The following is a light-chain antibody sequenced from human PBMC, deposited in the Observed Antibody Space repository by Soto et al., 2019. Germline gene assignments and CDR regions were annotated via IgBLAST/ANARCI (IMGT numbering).Light chain of an antibody. J-gene: IGLJ3*02. V-gene: IGLV4-69*01. Sequence: QLVLTQSPSASASLGASVKLTCTLSSGHSNYAIAWHQQRPEKGPRYLMKLNNDGSHTRGDGIPDRFSGSSSGAERYLTISSLQSEDEADYYCQTWGAGIRVFGGGTKVTVL. CDR2: LNNDGSH. CDR3: QTWGAGIRV. CDR1: SGHSNYA.